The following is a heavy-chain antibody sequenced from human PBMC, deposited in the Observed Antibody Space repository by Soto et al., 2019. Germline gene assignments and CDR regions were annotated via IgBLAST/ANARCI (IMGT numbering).Heavy chain of an antibody. CDR3: AKCRYSGSYRDAFDI. Sequence: EGSLRLSCAASGLTFRSYGMHWVRQAPGKGLEWVALISYPETNKEFADSVKGRFTISRDNSENTLYLQMNRLRVEDTAVYYGAKCRYSGSYRDAFDIWGQGTMVTVSS. V-gene: IGHV3-30*18. J-gene: IGHJ3*02. CDR2: ISYPETNK. D-gene: IGHD1-26*01. CDR1: GLTFRSYG.